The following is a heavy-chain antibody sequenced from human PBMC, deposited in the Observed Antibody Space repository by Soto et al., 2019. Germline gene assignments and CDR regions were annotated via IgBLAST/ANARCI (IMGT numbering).Heavy chain of an antibody. CDR2: ISNDGGYE. D-gene: IGHD2-2*01. CDR3: TRGRYQLLWGDS. CDR1: GFTFSDYL. V-gene: IGHV3-30-3*01. Sequence: QVQLVESGGGVVQPGRSLRLSCAASGFTFSDYLMHWVRQAPGKGLEWVALISNDGGYEYYADSMKGRFTISRDNSENMLYLQMNSLRAEDTAVYYCTRGRYQLLWGDSWGQGTLVTVSS. J-gene: IGHJ4*02.